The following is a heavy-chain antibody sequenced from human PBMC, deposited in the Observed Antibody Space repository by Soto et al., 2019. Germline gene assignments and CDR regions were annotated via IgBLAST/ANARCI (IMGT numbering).Heavy chain of an antibody. Sequence: ASVKVSCKASGYTFTSYDINWVRQATGQGLEWMGWMNPNSGNTGYAQKFQGRVTMTRNTSISTAYMELSSLRSEDTAVYYCARGAVEYPYYYYYMDVWGKGTTVTSP. V-gene: IGHV1-8*01. CDR3: ARGAVEYPYYYYYMDV. J-gene: IGHJ6*03. CDR1: GYTFTSYD. CDR2: MNPNSGNT.